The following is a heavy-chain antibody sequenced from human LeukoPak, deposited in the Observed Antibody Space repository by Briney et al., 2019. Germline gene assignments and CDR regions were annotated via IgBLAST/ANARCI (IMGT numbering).Heavy chain of an antibody. J-gene: IGHJ6*02. CDR2: ITGDGGNT. CDR3: AKAASSSWPSYYYGMDV. CDR1: GFTFRSYV. V-gene: IGHV3-23*01. Sequence: PGGSLRPSCTASGFTFRSYVMSWVRQTPEKGLEWVSAITGDGGNTYYADSVKGRFTISKDNSKNTVYLQMSSLRVDDTAVYYCAKAASSSWPSYYYGMDVWGQGTTVTVSS. D-gene: IGHD6-13*01.